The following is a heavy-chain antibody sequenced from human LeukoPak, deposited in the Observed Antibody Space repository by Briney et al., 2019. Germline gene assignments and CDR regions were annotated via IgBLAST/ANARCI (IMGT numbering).Heavy chain of an antibody. CDR1: GYTFTGYY. V-gene: IGHV1-2*02. CDR2: INPNSGGT. Sequence: AAPVKVSCKASGYTFTGYYVHWVRQAPGRGLEWMGWINPNSGGTNYAQKFQGRVTMTRDTSISTAYMELSRLRSDDTAVYYCARLVGGSAYYFDYWGQGTLVTVSS. J-gene: IGHJ4*02. CDR3: ARLVGGSAYYFDY. D-gene: IGHD2-15*01.